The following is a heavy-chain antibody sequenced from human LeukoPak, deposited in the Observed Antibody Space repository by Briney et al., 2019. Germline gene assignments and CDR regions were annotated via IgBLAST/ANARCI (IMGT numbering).Heavy chain of an antibody. CDR3: ARERVIATTYDAFDI. CDR1: ADSLSGYY. V-gene: IGHV4-59*01. J-gene: IGHJ3*02. Sequence: PCDTLSVTCMVSADSLSGYYWTWLRQPPGKGQEWIGNIYYTGNTDYNRSLKSRVTISIDTSKNQFSLKLSSVTAADTALYYCARERVIATTYDAFDIWGQGTMVTVSS. CDR2: IYYTGNT. D-gene: IGHD2-15*01.